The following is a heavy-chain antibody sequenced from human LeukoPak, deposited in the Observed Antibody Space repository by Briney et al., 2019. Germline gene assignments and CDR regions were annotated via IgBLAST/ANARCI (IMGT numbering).Heavy chain of an antibody. J-gene: IGHJ5*02. CDR1: GYTFTSYG. CDR3: ARGYSSSWQNWFDP. D-gene: IGHD6-13*01. Sequence: GASVKVSCKASGYTFTSYGISWVRQAPGQGLEWMGWISAYNGNTNYAQKLQGRVTMTTDASTSTAYMELRSLRSDDTAVYYCARGYSSSWQNWFDPWGQGTLVTVSS. V-gene: IGHV1-18*01. CDR2: ISAYNGNT.